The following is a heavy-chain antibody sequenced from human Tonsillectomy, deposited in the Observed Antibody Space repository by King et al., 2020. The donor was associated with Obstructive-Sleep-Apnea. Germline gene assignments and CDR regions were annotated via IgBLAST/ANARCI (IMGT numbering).Heavy chain of an antibody. V-gene: IGHV3-15*01. CDR2: IKSKTEAVTT. D-gene: IGHD2-2*01. CDR1: GFTFSDVW. J-gene: IGHJ4*02. CDR3: TTFYHAD. Sequence: DVQLVESGGELVKPGGSLRLSCAASGFTFSDVWMNWVRQAPGKGLEWVGRIKSKTEAVTTEYAAPVKDRFIVSRDDSKSMLYLHMNNLRIEDTAVYYCTTFYHADWGQGTLVTVSS.